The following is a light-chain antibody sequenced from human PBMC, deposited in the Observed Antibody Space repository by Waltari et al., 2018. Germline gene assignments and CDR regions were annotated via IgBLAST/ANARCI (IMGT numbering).Light chain of an antibody. J-gene: IGLJ2*01. V-gene: IGLV1-47*01. CDR1: SSNIESNH. Sequence: QSVLTQSPSASGTPWQRVTISCSGSSSNIESNHVFWYQQIPGTAPKLLIFRDNMRPSGVPDRFSASKSCTSASLAISGLRSEDEADYYCAAWDNSLSGVLFGGGTKLTVL. CDR3: AAWDNSLSGVL. CDR2: RDN.